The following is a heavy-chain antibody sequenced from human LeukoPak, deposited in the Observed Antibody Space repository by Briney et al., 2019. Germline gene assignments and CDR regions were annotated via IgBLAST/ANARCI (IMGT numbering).Heavy chain of an antibody. CDR1: GGSFSGYH. D-gene: IGHD3-22*01. Sequence: SETLSLTCAVYGGSFSGYHWSWIRQPPGKGLEWIGEINHSGSTNYNPSLKSRVTISVDTSKKQFSLKLSSVTAADTAVYYCVTYYFDSSGPKKNYWGQGTLVTVSS. CDR2: INHSGST. V-gene: IGHV4-34*01. CDR3: VTYYFDSSGPKKNY. J-gene: IGHJ4*02.